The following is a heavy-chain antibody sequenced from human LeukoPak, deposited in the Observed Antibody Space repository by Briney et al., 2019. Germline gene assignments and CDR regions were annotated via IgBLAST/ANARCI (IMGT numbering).Heavy chain of an antibody. Sequence: GGSLRLSCAASGFSLSNYWMSWVRQAPGKGLDWVANIKQDGSEKYYVDSVKGRLTISRDNAKNSLYLQMNSLRAEDTAVYYCATGGAVAGRLAYWGQGTLVTVSS. CDR1: GFSLSNYW. CDR3: ATGGAVAGRLAY. V-gene: IGHV3-7*01. J-gene: IGHJ4*02. D-gene: IGHD6-19*01. CDR2: IKQDGSEK.